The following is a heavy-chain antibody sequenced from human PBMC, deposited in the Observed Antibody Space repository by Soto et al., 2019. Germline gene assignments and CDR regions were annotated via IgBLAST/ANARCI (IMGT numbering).Heavy chain of an antibody. CDR2: ISHTDRLT. Sequence: EVQLAESGGYLVQPGGSLRLSCVGSGFTFSYYEMNWVRQAPGKGLERVAFISHTDRLTHYPDSVKGRFTISRDNAKNSLYLEMTNLRVEDTAVYYCARDTGRASADLWGQGTLVSVSS. CDR3: ARDTGRASADL. CDR1: GFTFSYYE. V-gene: IGHV3-48*03. J-gene: IGHJ5*02. D-gene: IGHD6-13*01.